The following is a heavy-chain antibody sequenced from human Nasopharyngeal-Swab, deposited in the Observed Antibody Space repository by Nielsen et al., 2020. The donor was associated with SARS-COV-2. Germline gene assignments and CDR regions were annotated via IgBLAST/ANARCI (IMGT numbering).Heavy chain of an antibody. D-gene: IGHD6-19*01. CDR1: GVTFSSYA. CDR2: IIPIFGTA. V-gene: IGHV1-69*13. CDR3: ARDKGIAVHDAFDI. J-gene: IGHJ3*02. Sequence: SVKVSCKASGVTFSSYAISWVRQAPGQGLEWMGGIIPIFGTANYAQKFQGRVTITADESTSTAYMELSSLRSEDTAVYYCARDKGIAVHDAFDIWGQGTMVTVSS.